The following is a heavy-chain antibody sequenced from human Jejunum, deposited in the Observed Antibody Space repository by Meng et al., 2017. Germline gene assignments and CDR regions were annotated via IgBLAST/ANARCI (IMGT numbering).Heavy chain of an antibody. D-gene: IGHD5-18*01. V-gene: IGHV3-23*01. CDR3: ARGYSYGPDY. J-gene: IGHJ4*02. CDR2: ITSSGGST. Sequence: EVQLLESGGGLVQPGGSLRLSCAASGFTFSSYAMSWVRQAPGEGLDWVSGITSSGGSTYYADFVKGRFTISRDNSKNTLFLQMNSLRADDTAVYYCARGYSYGPDYWGQGTLVTVSS. CDR1: GFTFSSYA.